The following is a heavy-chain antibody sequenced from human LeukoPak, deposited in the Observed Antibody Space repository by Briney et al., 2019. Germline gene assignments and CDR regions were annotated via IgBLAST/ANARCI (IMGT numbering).Heavy chain of an antibody. J-gene: IGHJ6*04. V-gene: IGHV4-34*01. CDR2: INHSGST. CDR1: GGSFSGYY. Sequence: PSETLSLTCAVYGGSFSGYYWSWIRQPPGKGLEWIGEINHSGSTNYNPSLMSRVTISVDTSKNQFSLKLSSVTAADTAVYYCARDRGYTVPYYYGMDVWGKGTTVTVSS. D-gene: IGHD5-24*01. CDR3: ARDRGYTVPYYYGMDV.